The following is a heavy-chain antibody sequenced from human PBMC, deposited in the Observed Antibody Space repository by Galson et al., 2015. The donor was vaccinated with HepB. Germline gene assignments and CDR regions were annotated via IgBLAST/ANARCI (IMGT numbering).Heavy chain of an antibody. Sequence: SLRLSCAASGFTFSSYWMSWVRQAPGKGLEWVANIKQDGSEKYYVDSVKGRFTISRDNAKNSLYLQMNSLRAEDTAVYYCARDLLGYCSSTSCYPSAFDIWGQGTMVTVSS. V-gene: IGHV3-7*03. J-gene: IGHJ3*02. CDR1: GFTFSSYW. CDR3: ARDLLGYCSSTSCYPSAFDI. CDR2: IKQDGSEK. D-gene: IGHD2-2*01.